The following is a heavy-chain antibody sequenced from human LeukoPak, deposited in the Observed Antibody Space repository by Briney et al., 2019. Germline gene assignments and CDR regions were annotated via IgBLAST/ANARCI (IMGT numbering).Heavy chain of an antibody. CDR1: SGSISTYY. D-gene: IGHD3-9*01. V-gene: IGHV4-59*01. Sequence: PSETLSLTCTASSGSISTYYWTWIRQPPGKGLEWIGNIIYTGSTNYNPSLKSRLTISVDTSKKEFSLKLTSVTAADTAVYYYARGSDWSRFLDYWGQGALVTVSS. CDR2: IIYTGST. J-gene: IGHJ4*02. CDR3: ARGSDWSRFLDY.